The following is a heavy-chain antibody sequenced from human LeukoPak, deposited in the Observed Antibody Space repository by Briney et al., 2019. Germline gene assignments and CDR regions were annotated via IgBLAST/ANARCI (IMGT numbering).Heavy chain of an antibody. D-gene: IGHD3-22*01. CDR1: GGTFSTHA. J-gene: IGHJ3*02. Sequence: SVKVSCKVYGGTFSTHAIIWVRQAPGQGLEWMGRVIPILGIANYAQRFQARVTITADKSTSTVYMELSSLRSEDTAVFYCARLRESSGYSPAAFDIWGQGTMVTVSS. V-gene: IGHV1-69*04. CDR3: ARLRESSGYSPAAFDI. CDR2: VIPILGIA.